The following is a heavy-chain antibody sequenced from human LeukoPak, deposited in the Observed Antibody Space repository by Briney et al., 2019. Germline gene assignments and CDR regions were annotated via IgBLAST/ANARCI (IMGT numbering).Heavy chain of an antibody. CDR1: GGTFSIYA. CDR2: IIPIFGTA. CDR3: ARDGGDYDYVWGSYRYLDY. D-gene: IGHD3-16*02. V-gene: IGHV1-69*06. Sequence: ASLKGSCKASGGTFSIYAISWARQTPGQGLEWMGGIIPIFGTANYAQKLQGRVTITADKSTSTAYMELSSLRSEDTAVYYCARDGGDYDYVWGSYRYLDYWGQGTLVTVSS. J-gene: IGHJ4*02.